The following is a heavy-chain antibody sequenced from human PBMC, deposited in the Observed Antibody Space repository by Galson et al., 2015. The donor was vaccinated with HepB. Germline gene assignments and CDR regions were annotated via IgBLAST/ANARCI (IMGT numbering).Heavy chain of an antibody. D-gene: IGHD2-21*02. CDR2: ISAYNGNT. J-gene: IGHJ4*02. V-gene: IGHV1-18*04. Sequence: SVKVSCKASGYTFNSYGISWVRQAPGQGLEWMGWISAYNGNTNYAQKLQGRVTMTTDTSTSTAYMELRSLRSDDTAVYYCARDLLFGMELDYWGQGTLVTVSS. CDR1: GYTFNSYG. CDR3: ARDLLFGMELDY.